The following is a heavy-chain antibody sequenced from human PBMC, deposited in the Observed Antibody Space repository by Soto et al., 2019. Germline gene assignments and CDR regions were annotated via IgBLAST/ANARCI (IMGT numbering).Heavy chain of an antibody. D-gene: IGHD2-2*02. V-gene: IGHV1-2*02. CDR2: INPNSGGT. CDR1: GYTFTGYY. CDR3: VRDGGDCSSTSCYTGAYYYYYYGMDV. Sequence: ASVKVSCKASGYTFTGYYMHWVRQAPGQGLEWMGWINPNSGGTNYAQKFQGRVTMTRDTSISTAYMELSRLRSDDTAVYYCVRDGGDCSSTSCYTGAYYYYYYGMDVWGQGTTVTVSS. J-gene: IGHJ6*02.